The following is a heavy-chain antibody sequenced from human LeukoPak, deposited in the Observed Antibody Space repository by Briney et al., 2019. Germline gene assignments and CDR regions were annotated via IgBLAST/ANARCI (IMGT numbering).Heavy chain of an antibody. J-gene: IGHJ4*02. D-gene: IGHD5-18*01. CDR3: ARGVRYSYALGY. Sequence: ASVKVSCKASGYTFTSYDINWVRQATGQGLERMGWMNPNSGSTGYAQKFQGRVTVTRNTSISTAYMELSSLRSEDTAVYYCARGVRYSYALGYWGQGTLVTVSS. V-gene: IGHV1-8*01. CDR2: MNPNSGST. CDR1: GYTFTSYD.